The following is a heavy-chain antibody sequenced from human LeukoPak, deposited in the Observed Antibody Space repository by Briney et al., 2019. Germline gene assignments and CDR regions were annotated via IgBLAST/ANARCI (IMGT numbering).Heavy chain of an antibody. Sequence: SETLSLTCAVYGGSFSGYYWSWIRQPPGKGLEWIGEINHSGSTNYNPSLKSRVTISVDTSKNQFSLKLSSVTAADTAVYYCARGLSPIAVAGGHYFDYWGQGTPVTVSS. CDR2: INHSGST. D-gene: IGHD6-19*01. J-gene: IGHJ4*02. CDR3: ARGLSPIAVAGGHYFDY. CDR1: GGSFSGYY. V-gene: IGHV4-34*01.